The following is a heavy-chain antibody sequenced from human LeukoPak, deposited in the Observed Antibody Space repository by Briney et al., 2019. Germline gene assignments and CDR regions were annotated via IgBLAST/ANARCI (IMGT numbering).Heavy chain of an antibody. J-gene: IGHJ6*03. D-gene: IGHD7-27*01. CDR1: GDSIRSYD. CDR3: ARDLGYYYYYMDV. CDR2: ISYSGST. V-gene: IGHV4-59*12. Sequence: SETLSLTCTVSGDSIRSYDWSWIRQSPGKGLEWIGYISYSGSTNYNPSLKSRVTMSVDTSKNQFSLKLSSVTAADTAVYYCARDLGYYYYYMDVWGKGTTVTISS.